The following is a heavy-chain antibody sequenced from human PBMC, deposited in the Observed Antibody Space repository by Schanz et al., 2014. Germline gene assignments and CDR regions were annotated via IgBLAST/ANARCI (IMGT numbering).Heavy chain of an antibody. J-gene: IGHJ4*02. V-gene: IGHV4-31*03. CDR2: IYDSGNT. Sequence: QVQLQESGPGLVKPSQTLSLTCNVSGDSMSSGGYYWNWIRQHPGKGLEWIGYIYDSGNTYYNPSLKSRVTMSIDTSENQFSLNLRSVTGADTAVYYCARDERDLPRSLFVFWGQGTLVNVSS. CDR3: ARDERDLPRSLFVF. CDR1: GDSMSSGGYY. D-gene: IGHD2-2*01.